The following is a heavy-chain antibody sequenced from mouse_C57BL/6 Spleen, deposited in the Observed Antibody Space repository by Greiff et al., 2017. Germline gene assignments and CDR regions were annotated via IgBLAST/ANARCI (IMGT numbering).Heavy chain of an antibody. V-gene: IGHV5-17*01. Sequence: EVKVEESGGGLVKPGGSLKLSCAASGFTFSDYGMHWVRQAPEKGLEWVAYISSGSSTIYYADTVKGRFTISRDNAKNTLFLQMTSLRSADTAMDYCARKSNSYARDYWGQGTSVTVSS. CDR1: GFTFSDYG. CDR2: ISSGSSTI. J-gene: IGHJ4*01. D-gene: IGHD2-5*01. CDR3: ARKSNSYARDY.